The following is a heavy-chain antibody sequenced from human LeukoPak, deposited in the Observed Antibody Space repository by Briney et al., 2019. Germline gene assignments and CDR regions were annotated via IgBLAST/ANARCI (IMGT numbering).Heavy chain of an antibody. Sequence: GASVKVSCKASGYTFTSYGISWVRQAPGQGLEWMGWISVYNGNTNYAQKLQGRVTMTTDTSTSTAYMELRSLRSDDTAVYYCARSSGYCSSTSCYGDNWFDPWGQGTLVTVSS. CDR2: ISVYNGNT. J-gene: IGHJ5*02. V-gene: IGHV1-18*01. CDR3: ARSSGYCSSTSCYGDNWFDP. D-gene: IGHD2-2*01. CDR1: GYTFTSYG.